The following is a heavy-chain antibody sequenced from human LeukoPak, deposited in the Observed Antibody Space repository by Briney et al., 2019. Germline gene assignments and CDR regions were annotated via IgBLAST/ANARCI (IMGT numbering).Heavy chain of an antibody. V-gene: IGHV3-7*05. Sequence: PGGSLRLSCAASGLTFSSYWMAWVRQAPGKGLEWVANIKQDGSENYYVDSVKGRFTISRDNAKNSLYLQMNSLRAEDTAVYYCARDSRGALYYWGEGALVTVSS. CDR2: IKQDGSEN. CDR3: ARDSRGALYY. J-gene: IGHJ4*02. CDR1: GLTFSSYW.